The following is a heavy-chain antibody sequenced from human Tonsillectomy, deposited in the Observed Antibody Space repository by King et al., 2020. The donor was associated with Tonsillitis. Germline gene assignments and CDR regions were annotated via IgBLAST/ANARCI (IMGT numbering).Heavy chain of an antibody. CDR1: GGSISSYY. J-gene: IGHJ3*02. CDR3: ARWRWLTPSRAFDI. D-gene: IGHD5-24*01. CDR2: IYYSGST. Sequence: QLQESGPGLVKPSETLSLTCTVSGGSISSYYWSWIRQPPGKGLEWIGYIYYSGSTKYNPSLKSRVSISVDTSKNQFSLKLSSVTATDTAVYYCARWRWLTPSRAFDIWGQGTMVTVSS. V-gene: IGHV4-59*01.